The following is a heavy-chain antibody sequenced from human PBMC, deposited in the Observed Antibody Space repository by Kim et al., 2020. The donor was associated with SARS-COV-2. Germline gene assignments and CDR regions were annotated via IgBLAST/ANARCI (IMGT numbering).Heavy chain of an antibody. J-gene: IGHJ4*02. Sequence: GGSLRLSCAASGFTFSSYGMHWVRQAPGKGLEWVAVISYDGSNKYYADSVKGRFTISRDNSKNTLYLQMNSLRAEDTAVYYCAGAYTVTTTGYWGQGTLVTVSS. CDR3: AGAYTVTTTGY. CDR1: GFTFSSYG. V-gene: IGHV3-33*05. CDR2: ISYDGSNK. D-gene: IGHD4-17*01.